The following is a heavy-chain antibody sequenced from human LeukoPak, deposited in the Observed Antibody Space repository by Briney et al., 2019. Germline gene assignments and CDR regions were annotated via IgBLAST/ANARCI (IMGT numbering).Heavy chain of an antibody. D-gene: IGHD2-15*01. CDR1: GYTFTGYD. CDR3: VAVVDTSFDY. CDR2: MKPNRGNT. J-gene: IGHJ4*02. V-gene: IGHV1-8*02. Sequence: ASVKVSCKASGYTFTGYDINWVRQATGQGLEWIGWMKPNRGNTGYAQKFQGRVTMTRDTSISTAYMELSSLRSEDTAVYYCVAVVDTSFDYWGQGTPVTVSS.